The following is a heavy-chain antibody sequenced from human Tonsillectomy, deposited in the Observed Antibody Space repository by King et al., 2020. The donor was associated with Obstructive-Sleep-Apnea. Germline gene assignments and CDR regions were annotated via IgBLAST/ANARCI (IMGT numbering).Heavy chain of an antibody. D-gene: IGHD3-10*01. Sequence: VQLVESGGGLVKPGGSLRLSCAAAGFTFRGFYMSWILQAAGKGLEWFSYISSSSSYTKYADSVKGRFTISRYNAKNSLYMQMNSLRAEDTAVYYCAIGLDYYGSGSYGYWGQGTLVTVSS. V-gene: IGHV3-11*06. CDR1: GFTFRGFY. CDR2: ISSSSSYT. CDR3: AIGLDYYGSGSYGY. J-gene: IGHJ4*02.